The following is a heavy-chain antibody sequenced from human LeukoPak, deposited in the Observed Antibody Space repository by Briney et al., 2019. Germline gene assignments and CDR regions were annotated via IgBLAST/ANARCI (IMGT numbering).Heavy chain of an antibody. V-gene: IGHV1-69*06. CDR2: IIPIFGTA. D-gene: IGHD3-22*01. CDR1: GGTFSSYA. Sequence: GASVKVSCKASGGTFSSYAISWVRQAPGQGLEWMGGIIPIFGTANYAQKFQGRVTITADKSTSTAYMELSSLRSEDTAAYYCARAPYYYDSSGEYYYYYMDVWGKGTTVTVSS. J-gene: IGHJ6*03. CDR3: ARAPYYYDSSGEYYYYYMDV.